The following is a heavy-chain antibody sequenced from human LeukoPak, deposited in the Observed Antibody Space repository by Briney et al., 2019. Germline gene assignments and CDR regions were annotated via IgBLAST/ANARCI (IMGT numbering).Heavy chain of an antibody. CDR3: ARSIAWGMIVVVPYYFDY. CDR1: VYTFTSYG. V-gene: IGHV1-18*01. Sequence: ATVKLSCKASVYTFTSYGISWVREAPGQGLEWMGWISAYNGSTNYAQQSKGRVTMPTNTSTSTAYIELRSLRSDDTAVYYCARSIAWGMIVVVPYYFDYWGQGTLVTVSS. J-gene: IGHJ4*02. D-gene: IGHD3-22*01. CDR2: ISAYNGST.